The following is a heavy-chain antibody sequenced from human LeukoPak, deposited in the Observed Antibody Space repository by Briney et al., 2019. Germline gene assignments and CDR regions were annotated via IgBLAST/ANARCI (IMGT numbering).Heavy chain of an antibody. V-gene: IGHV4-34*01. CDR1: GGSFSGYY. CDR2: INHRGST. Sequence: SETLSLTCAVYGGSFSGYYWNWIRQPPGKGREWIGEINHRGSTNYNPSLKSRVSISIDTSKNQFSLKLSSVTAADTAVYYWARGRTTYDYVWGSYRPPDYWGQGTLVTVSS. D-gene: IGHD3-16*02. CDR3: ARGRTTYDYVWGSYRPPDY. J-gene: IGHJ4*02.